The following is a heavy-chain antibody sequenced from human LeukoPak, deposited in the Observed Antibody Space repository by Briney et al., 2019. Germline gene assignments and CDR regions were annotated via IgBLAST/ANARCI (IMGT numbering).Heavy chain of an antibody. D-gene: IGHD3-10*01. CDR1: GGSFSGYY. J-gene: IGHJ4*02. CDR2: INHSGST. Sequence: SETLSLTCAVYGGSFSGYYWSWIRQPPGKGLEWIGEINHSGSTNYNPSLKSRVTISVDTSKNQFSLKLSSVTAADTAVYYCARVEHYYGSGKYGLDYWGQGTLVTVSS. V-gene: IGHV4-34*01. CDR3: ARVEHYYGSGKYGLDY.